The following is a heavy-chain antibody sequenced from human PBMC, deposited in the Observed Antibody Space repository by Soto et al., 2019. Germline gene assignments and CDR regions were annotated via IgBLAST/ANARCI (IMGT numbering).Heavy chain of an antibody. Sequence: SETLSLTCTVSGGSISSYYWSWIRQPPGKGLEWIGYIYYSGSTNYNPSLKSRVTISVDTSKNQFSLKLSSVTAADTAVYYCARQNGQGGRRDDAFDIWGQGTMVTVSS. V-gene: IGHV4-59*08. CDR1: GGSISSYY. CDR3: ARQNGQGGRRDDAFDI. J-gene: IGHJ3*02. CDR2: IYYSGST. D-gene: IGHD3-16*01.